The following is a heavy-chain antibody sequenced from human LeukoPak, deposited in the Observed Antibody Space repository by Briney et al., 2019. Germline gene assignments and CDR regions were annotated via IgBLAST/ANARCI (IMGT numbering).Heavy chain of an antibody. CDR2: IYYSGST. V-gene: IGHV4-59*01. D-gene: IGHD6-13*01. J-gene: IGHJ4*02. CDR1: GGSISSYY. CDR3: ATLPRYSSSWYVDY. Sequence: PSETLSLTCTVSGGSISSYYWSWIRQPPGKGLEWIGYIYYSGSTNYNPSLKSRVTISVDTSKNQFSLKLSSVTAADTAVYYCATLPRYSSSWYVDYWGQGTLGTGSS.